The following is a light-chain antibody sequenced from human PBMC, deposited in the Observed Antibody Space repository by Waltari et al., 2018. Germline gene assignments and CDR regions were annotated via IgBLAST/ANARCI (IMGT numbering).Light chain of an antibody. CDR2: GAS. J-gene: IGKJ1*01. CDR3: QQYGRT. V-gene: IGKV3-20*01. CDR1: QSVSSSY. Sequence: EIVLTQSPGTLSLSQGERATLSCRASQSVSSSYLAWYQQKPGQAPRLLIYGASSRATGIPDRFSGSGSGTDFTLTISRLEPEDFAVYYCQQYGRTFGQGTKVEIK.